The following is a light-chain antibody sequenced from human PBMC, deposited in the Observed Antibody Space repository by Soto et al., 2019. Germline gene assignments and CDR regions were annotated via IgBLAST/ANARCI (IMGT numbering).Light chain of an antibody. CDR1: QSISSW. Sequence: DIQMTQSPSTLSASVGDRVTITCRASQSISSWLAWYQQKPGKAPKLLIYDASSLESGVPSRFSGSGSGTEFTLTISSLQPDYLATYYCQQYNSYWTFGQGTKVDIK. CDR2: DAS. V-gene: IGKV1-5*01. CDR3: QQYNSYWT. J-gene: IGKJ1*01.